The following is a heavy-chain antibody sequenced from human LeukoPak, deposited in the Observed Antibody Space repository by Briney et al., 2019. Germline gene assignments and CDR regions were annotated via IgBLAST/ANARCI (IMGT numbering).Heavy chain of an antibody. V-gene: IGHV1-2*04. CDR1: GYTFTGYY. Sequence: GASVKVSCKASGYTFTGYYMHWVRQAPGQGLEWMGWINPNSGGTNYAQKFQGWVTMTRDTSISTAYMELSRLRSDDTAVYYCARDRYYDSSGYYYDFDYWGQGTLVTVSS. CDR2: INPNSGGT. J-gene: IGHJ4*02. D-gene: IGHD3-22*01. CDR3: ARDRYYDSSGYYYDFDY.